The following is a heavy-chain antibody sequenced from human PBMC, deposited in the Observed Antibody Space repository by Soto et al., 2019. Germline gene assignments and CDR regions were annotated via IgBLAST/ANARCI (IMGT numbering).Heavy chain of an antibody. CDR3: AKHSEYQLLSWLDP. V-gene: IGHV3-23*01. CDR2: ISAGGGNT. J-gene: IGHJ5*02. Sequence: EVQLLESGGGLVQPGGSLRLSCAASGFSFSTYAMSWVRQAPGKGLEWVSGISAGGGNTYYADSVRGRFTISRDNSKNTVDLQISSLRAEDTDLCDSAKHSEYQLLSWLDPWGLGTLVTVSS. D-gene: IGHD2-2*01. CDR1: GFSFSTYA.